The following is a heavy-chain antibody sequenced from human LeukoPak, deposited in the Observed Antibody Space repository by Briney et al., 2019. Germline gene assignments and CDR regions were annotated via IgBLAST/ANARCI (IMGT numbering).Heavy chain of an antibody. D-gene: IGHD2-15*01. CDR2: INHSGST. V-gene: IGHV4-34*01. Sequence: SETLSLTCAVYGGSFSGYYWSWIRQPPGKGLEGIGVINHSGSTNYNPSLKSRVTISVDTSKNQFSLKLSSVTAADAAVYYCARGRGVGSGKEMTRKGAFDIWGQGTMVTVSS. CDR1: GGSFSGYY. J-gene: IGHJ3*02. CDR3: ARGRGVGSGKEMTRKGAFDI.